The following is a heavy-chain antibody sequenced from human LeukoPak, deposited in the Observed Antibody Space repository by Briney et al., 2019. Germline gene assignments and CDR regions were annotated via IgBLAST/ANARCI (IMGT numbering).Heavy chain of an antibody. D-gene: IGHD2-8*01. Sequence: ASVKVSCKASGGTFSSYAISWVRQAPGQGLEWMGRIIPIFGTANYAQKFQGRVTITTDESTSTAYMELRSLRSDDTAVYYCARSAMVYAAVFDYWGQGTLVTVSS. CDR1: GGTFSSYA. CDR2: IIPIFGTA. CDR3: ARSAMVYAAVFDY. J-gene: IGHJ4*02. V-gene: IGHV1-69*05.